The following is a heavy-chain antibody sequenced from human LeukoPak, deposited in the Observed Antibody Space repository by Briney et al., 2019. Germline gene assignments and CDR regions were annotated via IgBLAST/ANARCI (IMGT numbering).Heavy chain of an antibody. D-gene: IGHD3-22*01. J-gene: IGHJ4*02. Sequence: ASVKVSCKASGYTFTSSDINWVRQATGQGLERMGWMNPNSGTTVYAQKFQGRVTMTRNTSISTAYMELSALRYEDTAVYYCATGRGVTMIVVVAYYFDYWGQGTLVTVSS. CDR1: GYTFTSSD. CDR3: ATGRGVTMIVVVAYYFDY. CDR2: MNPNSGTT. V-gene: IGHV1-8*01.